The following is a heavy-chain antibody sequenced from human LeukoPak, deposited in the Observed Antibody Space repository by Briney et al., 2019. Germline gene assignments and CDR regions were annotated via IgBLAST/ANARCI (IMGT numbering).Heavy chain of an antibody. V-gene: IGHV1-69*04. CDR2: IIPILGIA. CDR1: GGTFSSYA. J-gene: IGHJ4*02. Sequence: GASVTVSCKASGGTFSSYAISWVRQAPGQGLEWMGRIIPILGIANYAQKFQGRVTITADKSTSTAYMELSSLRSEDTAVYYCASYYDSSGYNVWGQGTLVTVSS. CDR3: ASYYDSSGYNV. D-gene: IGHD3-22*01.